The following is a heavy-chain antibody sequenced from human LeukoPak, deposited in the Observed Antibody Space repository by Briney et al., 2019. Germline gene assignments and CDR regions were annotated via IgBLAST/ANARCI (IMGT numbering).Heavy chain of an antibody. V-gene: IGHV3-23*01. CDR3: AKDTIIGYYDSSGYYDY. Sequence: PGGSLRLSCAASGFTFSTYAMSCVRQAPGKGLEWVSAISGSGGSTYYADSVKGRFTISRDNSKNTLYLQMNSLRAEDTAVYYCAKDTIIGYYDSSGYYDYWGQGTLVTVSS. J-gene: IGHJ4*02. D-gene: IGHD3-22*01. CDR1: GFTFSTYA. CDR2: ISGSGGST.